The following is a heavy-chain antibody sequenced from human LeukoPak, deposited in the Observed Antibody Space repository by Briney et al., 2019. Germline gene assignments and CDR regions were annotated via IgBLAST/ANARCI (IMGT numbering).Heavy chain of an antibody. J-gene: IGHJ4*02. Sequence: LSETLSLTCTVSGGSISSYYWNWIRQPPGKGLAWIGYIYYSGSTNYNPSLKSRVSISVDTSKNQFSLKLSSVTAADTALYYCASYNSGWYSGFDNWGQGTLVTVSS. CDR1: GGSISSYY. CDR2: IYYSGST. CDR3: ASYNSGWYSGFDN. D-gene: IGHD6-19*01. V-gene: IGHV4-59*08.